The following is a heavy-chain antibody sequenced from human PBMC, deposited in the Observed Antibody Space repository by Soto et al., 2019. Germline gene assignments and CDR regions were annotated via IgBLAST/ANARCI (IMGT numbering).Heavy chain of an antibody. CDR1: GYSFTSYW. D-gene: IGHD1-26*01. CDR2: IDPSDSYT. CDR3: ARHRRAIVATTDPLAI. J-gene: IGHJ3*01. V-gene: IGHV5-10-1*01. Sequence: PXESLTISCKGSGYSFTSYWISLVRQMPGKGLEWMGRIDPSDSYTNYSPSFQGRVTFSADKSTRTAYLQWTGLKASDSATYYCARHRRAIVATTDPLAIWGQGTKVTVSS.